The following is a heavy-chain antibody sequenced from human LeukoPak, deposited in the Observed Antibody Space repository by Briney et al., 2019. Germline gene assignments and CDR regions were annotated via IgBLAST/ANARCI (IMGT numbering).Heavy chain of an antibody. Sequence: GGSLRLSCAASGFTFNSYGMHWVRQAPGKGLEWVTIISYDGSNKYYVDSVKGRFTISRDNSKNTLYLQMNSLRAEDTAVYYCAREVTECSSTSCYSAFDIWGQGTMVTVSS. D-gene: IGHD2-2*02. CDR3: AREVTECSSTSCYSAFDI. CDR2: ISYDGSNK. J-gene: IGHJ3*02. CDR1: GFTFNSYG. V-gene: IGHV3-30*03.